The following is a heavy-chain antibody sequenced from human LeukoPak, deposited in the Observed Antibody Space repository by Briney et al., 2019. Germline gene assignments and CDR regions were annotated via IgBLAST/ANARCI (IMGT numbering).Heavy chain of an antibody. Sequence: ASVKVSCKASGYTFTSYGISWVRQAPGQGLEWMGWISAYNGNTNYAQKFQGRVTMTTDTSTSTAYMELRSLRSDDTAVYYCARDLATYGSGSQPLDPWGQGTLVTVSS. V-gene: IGHV1-18*01. CDR1: GYTFTSYG. D-gene: IGHD3-10*01. J-gene: IGHJ5*02. CDR2: ISAYNGNT. CDR3: ARDLATYGSGSQPLDP.